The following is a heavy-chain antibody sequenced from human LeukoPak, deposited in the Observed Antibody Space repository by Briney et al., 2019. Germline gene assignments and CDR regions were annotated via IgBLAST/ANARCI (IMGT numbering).Heavy chain of an antibody. J-gene: IGHJ4*02. CDR2: IRYDGSNR. CDR3: AKGGYCSGSSCYSFDY. V-gene: IGHV3-30*02. Sequence: GGSLRLSCAASGFTFSSYGMHWVRQAPGKGLEWVAFIRYDGSNRYYADSVKGRFAISRDNSKNTLYLQMNSLRAEDTAVYYCAKGGYCSGSSCYSFDYWGQGTLVTVSS. CDR1: GFTFSSYG. D-gene: IGHD2-15*01.